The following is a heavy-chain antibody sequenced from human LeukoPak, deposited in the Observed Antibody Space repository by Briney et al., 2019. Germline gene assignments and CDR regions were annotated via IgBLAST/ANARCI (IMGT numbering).Heavy chain of an antibody. V-gene: IGHV3-7*04. D-gene: IGHD3-10*01. CDR2: IKEDGSEK. CDR3: TRGGGYFDY. Sequence: GGSLRLSCAASGFTFTNYWRSWVRQAPGKGLEWVANIKEDGSEKYYVDSVKGRFTISRDNAKNSVYLQMNSLRAEDTAVYYCTRGGGYFDYWGQGTLGAVSS. J-gene: IGHJ4*02. CDR1: GFTFTNYW.